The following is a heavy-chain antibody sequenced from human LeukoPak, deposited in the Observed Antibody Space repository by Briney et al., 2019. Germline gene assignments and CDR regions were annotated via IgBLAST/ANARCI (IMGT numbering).Heavy chain of an antibody. CDR3: ASPVERASLAY. V-gene: IGHV4-39*01. CDR2: IYYSGST. D-gene: IGHD4-23*01. CDR1: GGSISSSSYY. Sequence: PSETLSLTCTVSGGSISSSSYYWGWIRQPPGKGLEWIGSIYYSGSTYYNPSLKSRVTISVDTSKNQFSLKLSSVTAADTAVYYCASPVERASLAYWGQGTLVTVSS. J-gene: IGHJ4*02.